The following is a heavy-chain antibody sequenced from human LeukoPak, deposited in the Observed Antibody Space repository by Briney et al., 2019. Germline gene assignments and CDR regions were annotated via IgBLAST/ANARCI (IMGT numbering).Heavy chain of an antibody. Sequence: PGGSLRLSCAASGFTFSSYEMNWVRQAPGKGLGWVSYISSSGSTIYYADSVKGRFTISRDNAKNSLYLQMNSLRAEDTAVYYCAREGWKRTIDYWGQGTLVTVSS. D-gene: IGHD1-1*01. CDR3: AREGWKRTIDY. CDR1: GFTFSSYE. J-gene: IGHJ4*02. CDR2: ISSSGSTI. V-gene: IGHV3-48*03.